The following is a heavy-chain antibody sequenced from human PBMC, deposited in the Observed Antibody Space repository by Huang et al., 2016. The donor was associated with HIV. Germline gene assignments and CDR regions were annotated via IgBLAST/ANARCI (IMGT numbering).Heavy chain of an antibody. J-gene: IGHJ6*03. V-gene: IGHV3-30-3*01. CDR3: ARDLWLRDLYYYYYMDV. D-gene: IGHD5-12*01. Sequence: QVQLVESGGGVVQPGRSLRLSCAASNLTFSNYAMHWISQAPGKGLGWLAVKSYEGSNKYYEDSWKGRFTISRDNSKNTLYLQMNSLRAEDTAVYYCARDLWLRDLYYYYYMDVWGKGTTVTVSS. CDR2: KSYEGSNK. CDR1: NLTFSNYA.